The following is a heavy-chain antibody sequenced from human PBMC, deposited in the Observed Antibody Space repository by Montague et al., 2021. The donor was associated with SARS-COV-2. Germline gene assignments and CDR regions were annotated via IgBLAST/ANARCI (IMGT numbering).Heavy chain of an antibody. CDR2: IFYRWTT. Sequence: SETLSLTCTVSGDSMTYFYWSWIRQTPEKGLEWIGYIFYRWTTKYNPSLESRVTITVDTSKDQFYLKLNSVTAADTAVYYCARGATRTSDYWGQGTRVTVSS. CDR1: GDSMTYFY. D-gene: IGHD1-1*01. CDR3: ARGATRTSDY. J-gene: IGHJ4*02. V-gene: IGHV4-59*01.